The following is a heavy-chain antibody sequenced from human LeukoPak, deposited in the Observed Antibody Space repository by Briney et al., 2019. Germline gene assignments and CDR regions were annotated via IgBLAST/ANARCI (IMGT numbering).Heavy chain of an antibody. CDR1: GFTFSNAL. CDR2: IKSKTDGGTT. D-gene: IGHD3-10*01. CDR3: TVVYYYGSGSYYRIDY. V-gene: IGHV3-15*01. Sequence: GGSLRLSCAASGFTFSNALMSWVRQAPGKGLEWVGSIKSKTDGGTTDYAAPVKGRCTISRDDSKNTLYLQMNSLKTEDTAVYYCTVVYYYGSGSYYRIDYWGQGTLVTVSS. J-gene: IGHJ4*02.